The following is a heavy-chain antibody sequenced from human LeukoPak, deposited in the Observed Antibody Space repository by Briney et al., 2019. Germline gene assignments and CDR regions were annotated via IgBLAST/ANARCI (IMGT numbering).Heavy chain of an antibody. V-gene: IGHV3-23*01. D-gene: IGHD7-27*01. J-gene: IGHJ4*02. CDR3: AIDPNWGIHY. CDR1: GFTFSSYA. CDR2: ISGSGGST. Sequence: GGSLRLSCAASGFTFSSYAMSWVRQAPGKGLEWVSAISGSGGSTYYADSVKGRFTISRDNSKNTLYLQMNGLRVEDTAIYYCAIDPNWGIHYWGQGVLVTVSS.